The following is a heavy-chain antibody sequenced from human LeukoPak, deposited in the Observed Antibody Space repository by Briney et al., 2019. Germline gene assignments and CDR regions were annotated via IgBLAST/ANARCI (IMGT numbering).Heavy chain of an antibody. CDR3: ARSLSGYDPLSAF. CDR1: GFTFSSYS. CDR2: MTASSVTF. J-gene: IGHJ4*02. D-gene: IGHD5-12*01. Sequence: PGGSLRLSCEVSGFTFSSYSMTWVRQVPGRGLEWIAYMTASSVTFYYADSVRGRFTISRDNARNSLFQQMNSLTVEDTAVYYCARSLSGYDPLSAFWGQGTLVTVSS. V-gene: IGHV3-48*04.